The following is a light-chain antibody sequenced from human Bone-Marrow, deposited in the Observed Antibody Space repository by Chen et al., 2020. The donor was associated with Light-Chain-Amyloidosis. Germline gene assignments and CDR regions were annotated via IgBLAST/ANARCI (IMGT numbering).Light chain of an antibody. CDR2: EDD. Sequence: NFMLTQPHSVSESPGKTVIISCTRSSGSIATNYVQGYQQRPGSSPTTVINEDDQRPSGVPDRFSGSIARSSNSASLTISGLKTEDEADYYCQSYQGSSQGVFGGGSKLTVL. CDR1: SGSIATNY. V-gene: IGLV6-57*01. CDR3: QSYQGSSQGV. J-gene: IGLJ3*02.